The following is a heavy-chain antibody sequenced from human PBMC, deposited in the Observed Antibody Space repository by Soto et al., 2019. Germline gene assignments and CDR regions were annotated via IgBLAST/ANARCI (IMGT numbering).Heavy chain of an antibody. CDR2: IYYSGST. J-gene: IGHJ5*02. Sequence: QVQLQESGPGLVKPSQTLSLTCTVSGGSISSGDYYWSWIRQPPGKGLEWIGYIYYSGSTYYNPSLTIRVTISVATSKNQFPLKLSSVTAADPAVYYCARGNGWDFSKWFDPWGQGTLVTVSS. CDR1: GGSISSGDYY. D-gene: IGHD4-4*01. CDR3: ARGNGWDFSKWFDP. V-gene: IGHV4-30-4*01.